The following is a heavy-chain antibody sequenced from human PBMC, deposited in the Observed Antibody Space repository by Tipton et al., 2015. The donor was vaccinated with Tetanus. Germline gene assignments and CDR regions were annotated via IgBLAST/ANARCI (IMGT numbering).Heavy chain of an antibody. CDR3: ATTYYYDSSGYYSSHWYFDL. CDR1: GYSFTSYW. D-gene: IGHD3-22*01. V-gene: IGHV5-10-1*01. J-gene: IGHJ2*01. Sequence: QLVQSGAEVKKPGESLRISCKGSGYSFTSYWISWVRQMPGKGLEWMGRIDPSDSYTNYSPSFQGHVPISADKSISTAYLRWSSLKASATAMYYCATTYYYDSSGYYSSHWYFDLWGRGTLVTVSS. CDR2: IDPSDSYT.